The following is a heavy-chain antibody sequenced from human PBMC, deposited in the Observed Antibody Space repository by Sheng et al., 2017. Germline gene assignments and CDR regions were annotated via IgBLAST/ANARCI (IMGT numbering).Heavy chain of an antibody. CDR2: ISSSGSTI. CDR3: ARAYDLYYYYYMDV. D-gene: IGHD5-12*01. J-gene: IGHJ6*03. V-gene: IGHV3-48*03. CDR1: GFTFSSYE. Sequence: EVQLVESGGGLVQPGGSLRLSCAASGFTFSSYEMNWVRQAPGKGLEWVSYISSSGSTIYYADSVKGRFTISRDNAKNSLYLQMNSLRAEDTAVYYCARAYDLYYYYYMDVWGQGTTVTVSS.